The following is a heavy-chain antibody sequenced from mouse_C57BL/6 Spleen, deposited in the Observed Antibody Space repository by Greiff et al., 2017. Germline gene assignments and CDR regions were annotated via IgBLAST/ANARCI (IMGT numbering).Heavy chain of an antibody. CDR3: AREAYGSRYFDG. J-gene: IGHJ1*03. Sequence: VKLMESGAELARPGASVKLSCKASGYTFTSYGISWVKQRTGQGLEWIGEIYPRSGNTYYNEKFKGKATLTADKSSSTAYMELRSLASEDYAVYFCAREAYGSRYFDGWGTGTTVTVSS. CDR1: GYTFTSYG. V-gene: IGHV1-81*01. D-gene: IGHD1-1*01. CDR2: IYPRSGNT.